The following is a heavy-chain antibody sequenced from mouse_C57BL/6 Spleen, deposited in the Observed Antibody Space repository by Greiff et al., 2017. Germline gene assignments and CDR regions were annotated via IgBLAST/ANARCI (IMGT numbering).Heavy chain of an antibody. Sequence: EVMLVESGEGLVKPGGSLKLSCAASGFTFSSYAMSWVRQTPEKRLEWVAYISSGGDYIYYADTVKGRFTISRDNARNTRYLQMSSLKSEDTAMYYCTSIYEYGGGFAYWGQGTLVTVSA. D-gene: IGHD2-4*01. CDR1: GFTFSSYA. J-gene: IGHJ3*01. CDR2: ISSGGDYI. V-gene: IGHV5-9-1*02. CDR3: TSIYEYGGGFAY.